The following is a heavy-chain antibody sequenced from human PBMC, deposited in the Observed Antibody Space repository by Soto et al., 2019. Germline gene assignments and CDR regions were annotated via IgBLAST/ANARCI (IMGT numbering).Heavy chain of an antibody. V-gene: IGHV3-23*01. CDR3: AKNSGWFNT. J-gene: IGHJ5*02. Sequence: QVMQSGGGLVQPGGSLRLACAASGFPFSRTDMSWVRQAPGKGLEWVSTIGDGAGDETTYYADSVKGRFTISRDNSKNTVYLQMDGLRVDDTALYYCAKNSGWFNTWGQGDLVIVSS. CDR1: GFPFSRTD. D-gene: IGHD3-10*01. CDR2: IGDGAGDETT.